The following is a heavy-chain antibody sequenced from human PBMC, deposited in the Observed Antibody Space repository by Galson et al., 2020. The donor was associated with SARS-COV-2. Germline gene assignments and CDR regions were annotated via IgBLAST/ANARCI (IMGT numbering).Heavy chain of an antibody. CDR3: ARGDNGSWDYFDY. Sequence: SETLSLTCSVSGGSINNYYWNWIRQPAGKGLEWIGRIYPSGSGSTEYNPSLKSRVTMSLDTSKNQFSLRMISVTAADTAVYYCARGDNGSWDYFDYWGQGTLVTVSS. J-gene: IGHJ4*02. V-gene: IGHV4-4*07. CDR2: IYPSGSGST. CDR1: GGSINNYY. D-gene: IGHD3-10*01.